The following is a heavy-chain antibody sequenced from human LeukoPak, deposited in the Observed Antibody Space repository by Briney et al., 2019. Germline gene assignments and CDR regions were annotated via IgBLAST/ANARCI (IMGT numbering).Heavy chain of an antibody. J-gene: IGHJ4*02. CDR1: GYAFTGYY. Sequence: GSVKVSCKASGYAFTGYYMHWVRQAPGQGLEWMGWINPNSGGTNYAQKFQGRVTMTRDTSISTAYMELSRLRSDDTAVYYCAITGYSSSWHSFDYWGQGTLVTVSS. V-gene: IGHV1-2*02. D-gene: IGHD6-13*01. CDR3: AITGYSSSWHSFDY. CDR2: INPNSGGT.